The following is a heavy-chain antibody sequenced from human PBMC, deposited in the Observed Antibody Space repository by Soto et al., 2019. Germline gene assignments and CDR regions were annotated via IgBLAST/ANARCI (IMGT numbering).Heavy chain of an antibody. J-gene: IGHJ3*02. CDR3: ARVGTGSATPLEI. CDR1: GSMFTIST. CDR2: ITCANDYI. Sequence: PGGSLRLSCVATGSMFTISTMNLVLQALGKGLEWLTSITCANDYIEYSDTVKDQLTISRDNGKNSLYLQMNSLSAEDASVYYCARVGTGSATPLEIWGQGTMVTVSS. D-gene: IGHD2-2*01. V-gene: IGHV3-21*01.